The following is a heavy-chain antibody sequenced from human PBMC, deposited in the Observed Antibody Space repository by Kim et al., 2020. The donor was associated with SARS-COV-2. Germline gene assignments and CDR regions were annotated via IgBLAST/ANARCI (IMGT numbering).Heavy chain of an antibody. V-gene: IGHV3-11*06. D-gene: IGHD3-9*01. CDR3: ARPYYDILTGYYQLFDY. Sequence: SRFTITRDNSKNALYLQMNSLRAEDTAVYYCARPYYDILTGYYQLFDYWGQGTLVTVSS. J-gene: IGHJ4*02.